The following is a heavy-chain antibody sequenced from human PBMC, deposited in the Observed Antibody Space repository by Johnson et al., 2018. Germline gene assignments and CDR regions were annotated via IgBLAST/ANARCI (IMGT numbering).Heavy chain of an antibody. CDR1: GGTFSSYT. CDR2: IIPILGIA. D-gene: IGHD2-15*01. V-gene: IGHV1-69*04. CDR3: AREEALRPGGYYKDV. J-gene: IGHJ6*03. Sequence: QVQLVQSGAEVKKPGSSVKVSCKASGGTFSSYTISWVRQAPGQGLEWMGRIIPILGIANSAQKFQGRVTITADKSTSTAYMELSSLRSEDTAVYYCAREEALRPGGYYKDVWGKGTTVTVSS.